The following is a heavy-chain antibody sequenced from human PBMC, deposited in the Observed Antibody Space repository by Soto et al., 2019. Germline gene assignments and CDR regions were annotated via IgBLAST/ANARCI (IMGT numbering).Heavy chain of an antibody. CDR3: STRAYDTNGYYRFDP. J-gene: IGHJ5*01. D-gene: IGHD3-22*01. CDR1: GGSFSGHS. V-gene: IGHV4-34*01. CDR2: INHSGRV. Sequence: TLSLTCAVYGGSFSGHSWTWIRQSPGKGLEWIGDINHSGRVNYSPSPKSRVTISLDTSKNQFSLTLSAVTAADTAMYYCSTRAYDTNGYYRFDPWGQGXLVTVSS.